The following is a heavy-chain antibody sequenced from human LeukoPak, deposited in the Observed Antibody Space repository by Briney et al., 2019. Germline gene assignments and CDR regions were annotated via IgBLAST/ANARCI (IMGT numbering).Heavy chain of an antibody. V-gene: IGHV4-39*07. CDR1: GGSISSSSYY. J-gene: IGHJ6*02. D-gene: IGHD6-13*01. Sequence: SETLSLTCTVSGGSISSSSYYWGWIRQPPGKGLEWIGSIYYSGSTYYNPSLKSRVTISVDTSKNQFSLKLSSVTAADTAVYYCARDRLPLIAAAADYYYYGMDVWGQGTTVTVSS. CDR2: IYYSGST. CDR3: ARDRLPLIAAAADYYYYGMDV.